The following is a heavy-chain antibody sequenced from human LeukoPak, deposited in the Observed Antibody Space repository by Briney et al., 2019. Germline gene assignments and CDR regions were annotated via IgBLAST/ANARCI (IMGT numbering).Heavy chain of an antibody. J-gene: IGHJ4*02. CDR1: GYTFTNYH. CDR2: INPDTGDK. D-gene: IGHD2-21*02. Sequence: ASVKVSCKASGYTFTNYHINWVRQASGQGLEWMTWINPDTGDKGYARKFQDRVTITTDTSISTAYMELSSLSSEDTAVYFRARTTSMTASGYDYWGQGTLVTVSS. V-gene: IGHV1-8*03. CDR3: ARTTSMTASGYDY.